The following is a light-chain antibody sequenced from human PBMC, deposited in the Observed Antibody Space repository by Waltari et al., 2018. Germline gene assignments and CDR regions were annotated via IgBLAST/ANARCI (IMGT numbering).Light chain of an antibody. Sequence: QSVLTQPPSASGTPGQRVTISCSGSYSTVGAHVVNWYQHLPGTAPKLLIYRNDRRPSGVPDRFSASKSGTSASLAISGLRPEDEADYYCASWDDSLNGRWVFGGGTKLTVL. CDR2: RND. CDR1: YSTVGAHV. CDR3: ASWDDSLNGRWV. V-gene: IGLV1-44*01. J-gene: IGLJ2*01.